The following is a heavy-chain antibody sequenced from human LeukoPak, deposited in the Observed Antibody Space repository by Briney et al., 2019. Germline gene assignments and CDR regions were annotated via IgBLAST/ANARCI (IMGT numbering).Heavy chain of an antibody. J-gene: IGHJ4*02. CDR2: IYYSGST. D-gene: IGHD6-19*01. CDR1: GGSISSYY. Sequence: SETLSLTCTVSGGSISSYYWSWIRQPPGKGLEWIGYIYYSGSTNYNPSLKSRVTISVDTSKNQFSLKLSSVTAADTAVYYCARLAVAEQLRGPAFDYWGQGTLVTVSS. CDR3: ARLAVAEQLRGPAFDY. V-gene: IGHV4-59*01.